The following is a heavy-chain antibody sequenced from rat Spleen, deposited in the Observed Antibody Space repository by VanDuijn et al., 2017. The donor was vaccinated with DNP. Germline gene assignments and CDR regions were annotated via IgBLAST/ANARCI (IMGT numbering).Heavy chain of an antibody. CDR2: FGPGIGDT. CDR3: SSGSTVGAY. V-gene: IGHV1-32*01. D-gene: IGHD1-3*01. J-gene: IGHJ3*01. CDR1: GYSFTSYY. Sequence: QVQLQQSGAELAKPGSSVKISCKTSGYSFTSYYIYWIKQRPGQGLEWIGRFGPGIGDTNYNENFKGKATFTVDKSSNTAYMQLSSLTPEDTAVYYCSSGSTVGAYWGQGTLVTVSS.